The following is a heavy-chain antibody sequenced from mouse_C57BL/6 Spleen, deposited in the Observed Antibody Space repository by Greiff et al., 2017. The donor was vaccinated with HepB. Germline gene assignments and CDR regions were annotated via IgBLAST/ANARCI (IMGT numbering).Heavy chain of an antibody. V-gene: IGHV5-4*01. D-gene: IGHD1-1*01. CDR3: AREGYGSSYWYFDV. J-gene: IGHJ1*03. Sequence: DVHLVESGGGLVKPGGSLKLSCAASGFTFSSYAMSWVRQTPEKRLEWVATISDGGSYTYYPDNVKGRFTISRDNAKNNLYLQMSHLKSEDTAMYDCAREGYGSSYWYFDVWGTGTTVTVSS. CDR1: GFTFSSYA. CDR2: ISDGGSYT.